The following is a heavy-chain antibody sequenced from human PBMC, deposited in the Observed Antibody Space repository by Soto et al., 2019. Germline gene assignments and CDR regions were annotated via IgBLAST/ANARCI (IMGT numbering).Heavy chain of an antibody. J-gene: IGHJ3*02. D-gene: IGHD3-3*01. CDR3: ARRVFKRMYYDFWSGPDAFDI. CDR1: GGSISSSSYY. V-gene: IGHV4-39*01. Sequence: SSGTPSLTCTVSGGSISSSSYYWGWVRQPPGEGLGGFGSIYYSGSTYYNPSLKSRVTISVDTSKNQFSLKLSSVTAADTAVYYCARRVFKRMYYDFWSGPDAFDIWGQGTMVTVSS. CDR2: IYYSGST.